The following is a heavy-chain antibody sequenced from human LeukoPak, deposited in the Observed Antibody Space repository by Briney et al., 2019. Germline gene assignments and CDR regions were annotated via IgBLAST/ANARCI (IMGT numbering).Heavy chain of an antibody. D-gene: IGHD2-15*01. J-gene: IGHJ5*02. Sequence: RTGGSLRLXCAASGFTCSSYWMSWVRQAPGKGLEWVANIKQDGSEKYYVDSVKGRFTISRDNAKNSLYLQMNSLRAEDTAVYYCARVVGYCTSSSCINWFDPWGQGTLVTVSS. CDR1: GFTCSSYW. CDR3: ARVVGYCTSSSCINWFDP. V-gene: IGHV3-7*01. CDR2: IKQDGSEK.